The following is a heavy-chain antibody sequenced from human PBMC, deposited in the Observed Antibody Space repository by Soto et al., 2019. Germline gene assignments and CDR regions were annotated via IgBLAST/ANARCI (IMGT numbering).Heavy chain of an antibody. CDR3: ARDNVPYYYGSGSYY. CDR1: GGTFSSYA. Sequence: ASVKVSCKASGGTFSSYAISWVRQAPGQGLEWMGRIIPILGIANYAQKFQGRVTITADKSTSTAYMELSSLRSEDTAVYYCARDNVPYYYGSGSYYWGQGTLVTVSS. V-gene: IGHV1-69*04. J-gene: IGHJ4*02. CDR2: IIPILGIA. D-gene: IGHD3-10*01.